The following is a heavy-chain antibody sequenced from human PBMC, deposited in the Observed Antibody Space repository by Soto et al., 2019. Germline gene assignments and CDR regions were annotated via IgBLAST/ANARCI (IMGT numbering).Heavy chain of an antibody. V-gene: IGHV3-30*18. D-gene: IGHD3-10*01. CDR1: GFTFSSYG. J-gene: IGHJ6*02. Sequence: QVHLVESGGGVAQPGRSLRISCAASGFTFSSYGMHWVRQAPGKGLEWVAIISYDGSLKYYADSVKGRFTISRDNSKSALYLQMNSLRPEDTAVYYCAKDFKVSGSYYGSVNYYYGMDVWGQGTTVIVSS. CDR2: ISYDGSLK. CDR3: AKDFKVSGSYYGSVNYYYGMDV.